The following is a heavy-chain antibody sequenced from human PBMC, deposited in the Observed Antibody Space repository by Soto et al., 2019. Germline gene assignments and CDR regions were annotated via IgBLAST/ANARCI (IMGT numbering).Heavy chain of an antibody. Sequence: EVQLVESGGVVVQPGGSLRLSCAASGFTFVDYTMHWVRQAPGKGLEWVSLISWDGGSTYYADSVKGRFTISRDNSKNSLYLQMNSLRTEDTALYYCAKDSGCSGGSCYLDYWGQGTLVTVSS. V-gene: IGHV3-43*01. D-gene: IGHD2-15*01. J-gene: IGHJ4*02. CDR3: AKDSGCSGGSCYLDY. CDR1: GFTFVDYT. CDR2: ISWDGGST.